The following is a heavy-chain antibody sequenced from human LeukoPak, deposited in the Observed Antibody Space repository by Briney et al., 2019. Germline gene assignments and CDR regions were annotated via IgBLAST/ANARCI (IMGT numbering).Heavy chain of an antibody. V-gene: IGHV3-7*01. CDR3: ARGHCGY. CDR1: GFTFSSYW. CDR2: IKQDGSEK. D-gene: IGHD2-21*02. J-gene: IGHJ4*02. Sequence: GGSLRLSCAASGFTFSSYWISWVRQAPGKGLEWVANIKQDGSEKYYVDSVKGRFTISRDNAKNSLYLQMNSLRAEDTAVYYCARGHCGYWGQGTLVTVSS.